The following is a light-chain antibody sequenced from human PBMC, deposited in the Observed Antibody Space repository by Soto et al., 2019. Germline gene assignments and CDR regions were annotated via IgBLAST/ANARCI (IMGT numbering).Light chain of an antibody. CDR3: TSYAGGDSPYV. J-gene: IGLJ1*01. V-gene: IGLV2-23*02. CDR2: EVS. Sequence: QSALTQPASVSASPGQSITISCTGTSGDVGYYNLVSWYQQNPGKAPKLMIYEVSKRPSGVSNRFSGSKSGNTASLTISGLQAEDEADYYCTSYAGGDSPYVFGTGTKLTV. CDR1: SGDVGYYNL.